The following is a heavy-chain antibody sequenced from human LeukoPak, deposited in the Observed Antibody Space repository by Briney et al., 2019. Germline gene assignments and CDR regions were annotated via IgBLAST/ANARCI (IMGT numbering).Heavy chain of an antibody. D-gene: IGHD7-27*01. V-gene: IGHV1-18*01. CDR1: GYTFTSYG. CDR3: ARDLSSTPNWEFDY. CDR2: ISAYNGNT. Sequence: GASVKVSCKASGYTFTSYGISWVRQAPGQGLEWMGWISAYNGNTNYAQKLQGRVTMTTDTSTSTAYMELRSLTSDDTAVYYCARDLSSTPNWEFDYWGQGTLVTVSS. J-gene: IGHJ4*02.